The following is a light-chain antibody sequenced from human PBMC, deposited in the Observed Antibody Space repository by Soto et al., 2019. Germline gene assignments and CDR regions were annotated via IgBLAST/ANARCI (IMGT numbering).Light chain of an antibody. V-gene: IGKV1-33*01. CDR1: QDISNY. Sequence: DIQMTQSPSALSASVGDRVTITCQASQDISNYLNWYQQKPGKAPKLLIYDASHLETGVPSRFSGSGSGTDFTFNISSLQPEDIATYYCQQYDNLPWTFGQGTKVEIK. CDR2: DAS. J-gene: IGKJ1*01. CDR3: QQYDNLPWT.